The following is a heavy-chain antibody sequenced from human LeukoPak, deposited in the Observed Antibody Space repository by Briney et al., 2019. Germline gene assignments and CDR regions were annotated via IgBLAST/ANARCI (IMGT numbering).Heavy chain of an antibody. V-gene: IGHV3-64*02. J-gene: IGHJ4*02. CDR1: GFTFNIHA. CDR3: ARSPTTGWYYFED. D-gene: IGHD6-19*01. CDR2: LNSNGGAT. Sequence: GGSLRLSCAASGFTFNIHAMHWVRQAPGKGLEYVSGLNSNGGATYYSDSVQARFVISRDNSKNTLHLQMDRLRTEDTAVYYCARSPTTGWYYFEDWGQGTLVTVSS.